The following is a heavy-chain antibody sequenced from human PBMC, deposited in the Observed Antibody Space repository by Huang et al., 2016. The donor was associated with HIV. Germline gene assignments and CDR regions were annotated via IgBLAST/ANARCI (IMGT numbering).Heavy chain of an antibody. D-gene: IGHD6-25*01. CDR3: VRDTKYRSGFYNYYYMDV. V-gene: IGHV3-48*01. CDR1: GFDFSTQM. CDR2: VGDNDQKV. Sequence: HLVESGGGSVRPGESLTLSCVATGFDFSTQMFNWVRQAPGGGLEGISHVGDNDQKVSYANSVRGRVTTSRDNARQSIYLQMRNLRPSDTAKYYCVRDTKYRSGFYNYYYMDVWGNGTAVTVSS. J-gene: IGHJ6*03.